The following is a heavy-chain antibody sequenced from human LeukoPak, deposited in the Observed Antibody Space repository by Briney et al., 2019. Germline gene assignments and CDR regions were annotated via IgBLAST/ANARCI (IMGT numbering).Heavy chain of an antibody. J-gene: IGHJ4*02. CDR2: IYTGDNT. V-gene: IGHV3-66*01. Sequence: GGSLRLSCAASRISDYMIWVRQAPGTGLEWVSVIYTGDNTYYANSVKGRFTTSRDNSQRMLYLQMNSLRAEDTSVYYCASSTSTPGGFDFWGQGTLVTVSS. CDR3: ASSTSTPGGFDF. D-gene: IGHD2-2*01. CDR1: RISDY.